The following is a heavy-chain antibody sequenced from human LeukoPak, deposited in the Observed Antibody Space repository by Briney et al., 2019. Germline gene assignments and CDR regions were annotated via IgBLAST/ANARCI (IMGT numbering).Heavy chain of an antibody. V-gene: IGHV3-74*01. Sequence: GGSLRLSCVASGFTFSSYWMRWVRQDPRKGLVWVSRINGDGRNINYADSVRGRFTISRDNAKNTLYLQMNTLRVEDTAVYHCVRIYYFDKSGYRRFDFWGQGALVTVSS. CDR2: INGDGRNI. CDR3: VRIYYFDKSGYRRFDF. CDR1: GFTFSSYW. J-gene: IGHJ4*02. D-gene: IGHD3-22*01.